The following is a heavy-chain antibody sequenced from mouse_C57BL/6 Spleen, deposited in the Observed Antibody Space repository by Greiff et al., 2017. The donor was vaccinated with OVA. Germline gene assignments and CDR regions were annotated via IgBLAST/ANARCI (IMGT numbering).Heavy chain of an antibody. J-gene: IGHJ3*01. Sequence: VKVVESGAELVKPGASVKISCKASGYAFSSYWMNWVKQRPGKGLEWIGQIYPGDGDTNYNGKFKGKATLTADKSSSTAYMQLSSLTSEDSAVYFCARGDYLERFAYWGQGTLVTVSA. V-gene: IGHV1-80*01. CDR3: ARGDYLERFAY. CDR1: GYAFSSYW. D-gene: IGHD1-1*02. CDR2: IYPGDGDT.